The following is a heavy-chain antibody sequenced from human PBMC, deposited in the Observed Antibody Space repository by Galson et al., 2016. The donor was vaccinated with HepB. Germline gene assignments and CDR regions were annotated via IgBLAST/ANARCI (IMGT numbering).Heavy chain of an antibody. D-gene: IGHD2-2*01. CDR1: GASINSSNW. V-gene: IGHV4-4*02. CDR3: ARASVVPGARMLFDS. J-gene: IGHJ5*01. CDR2: IYHTGTS. Sequence: SETLSLTCAVSGASINSSNWWTWVRQAPGKGLEWFGEIYHTGTSNNNPSLLSRFTMSIDNSKNHFSLNRNSVTAADTAVYYCARASVVPGARMLFDSWGQGMLRTVSS.